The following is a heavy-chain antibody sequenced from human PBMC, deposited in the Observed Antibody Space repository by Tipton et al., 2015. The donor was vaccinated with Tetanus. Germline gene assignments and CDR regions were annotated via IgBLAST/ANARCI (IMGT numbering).Heavy chain of an antibody. V-gene: IGHV3-30*03. CDR2: TSYDGSSE. J-gene: IGHJ4*02. CDR3: ARDPNSSGWYPAYFDF. CDR1: GFTFSSFG. Sequence: SLRLSCSASGFTFSSFGMHWVRQAPGKGLEWVAVTSYDGSSEYYADSVKGRFTISRDNSKNTLFLQMNSLRVEDTALYYCARDPNSSGWYPAYFDFWGRGTLVTVSS. D-gene: IGHD6-19*01.